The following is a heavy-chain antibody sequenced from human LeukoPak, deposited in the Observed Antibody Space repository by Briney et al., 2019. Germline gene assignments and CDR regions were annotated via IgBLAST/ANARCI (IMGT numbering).Heavy chain of an antibody. CDR1: GGTFSSYA. V-gene: IGHV1-69*13. Sequence: SVKVSCKASGGTFSSYAISWVRQAPGQGLEWMGGIIPIFGTTNYAQKFQGRVTITADESTSTAYMELRSLRSDDTAVYYCARDDGNYDYVWGSYRPFDYWGQGTLVTVSS. CDR2: IIPIFGTT. J-gene: IGHJ4*02. CDR3: ARDDGNYDYVWGSYRPFDY. D-gene: IGHD3-16*02.